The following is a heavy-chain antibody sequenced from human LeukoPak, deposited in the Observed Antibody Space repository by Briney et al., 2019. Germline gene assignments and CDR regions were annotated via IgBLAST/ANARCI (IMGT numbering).Heavy chain of an antibody. CDR3: ARVGHDYGDQGY. J-gene: IGHJ4*02. D-gene: IGHD4-17*01. CDR1: GFTFSSYS. Sequence: GSLRLSCAASGFTFSSYSMNWVRQAPGKGLEWVSSISSSSSYIYYADSVKGRFTISRDNAKNSLYLQMNSLRAEDTAVYYCARVGHDYGDQGYWGQGTLVTVSS. V-gene: IGHV3-21*01. CDR2: ISSSSSYI.